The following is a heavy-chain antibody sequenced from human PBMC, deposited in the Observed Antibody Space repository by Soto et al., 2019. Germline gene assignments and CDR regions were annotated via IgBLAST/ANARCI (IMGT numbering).Heavy chain of an antibody. J-gene: IGHJ5*02. Sequence: SVKVSCKASGGTFSSYAISWVREAPGQGLEWMGGIIPIFGTANYAQKFQGRVTMTADESTSTAYMELSSLRSEDTAVYYCAIIGYRSGWYWGLDPWGQGTLVTVSS. CDR2: IIPIFGTA. V-gene: IGHV1-69*13. D-gene: IGHD6-19*01. CDR3: AIIGYRSGWYWGLDP. CDR1: GGTFSSYA.